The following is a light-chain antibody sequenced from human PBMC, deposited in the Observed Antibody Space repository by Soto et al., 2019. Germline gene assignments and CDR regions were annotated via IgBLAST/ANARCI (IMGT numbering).Light chain of an antibody. CDR1: QSVSSNY. Sequence: EIVLTQSPGTLFLSPGERATLSCRASQSVSSNYLAWYQQQKPGQAPRLLIYGASSRATGVPDRFSGSGSGTDFTLAISRLEPEDFVVYYCQQYGSSSWTFGQGTKVDIK. CDR2: GAS. J-gene: IGKJ1*01. CDR3: QQYGSSSWT. V-gene: IGKV3-20*01.